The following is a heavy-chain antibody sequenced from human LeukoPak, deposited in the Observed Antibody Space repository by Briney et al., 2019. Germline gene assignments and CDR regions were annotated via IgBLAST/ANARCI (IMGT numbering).Heavy chain of an antibody. V-gene: IGHV3-23*01. Sequence: GGSLRLSCAASGFTFSSYAMNWVRQAPGKGREWVSGIIASGGSTYYADSVKGRFTISRDNSKNTLYLQMNSLRAEDTAVYYCAKADGYSYGRYYFDYWGQGTLVTASS. CDR2: IIASGGST. D-gene: IGHD5-18*01. CDR1: GFTFSSYA. J-gene: IGHJ4*02. CDR3: AKADGYSYGRYYFDY.